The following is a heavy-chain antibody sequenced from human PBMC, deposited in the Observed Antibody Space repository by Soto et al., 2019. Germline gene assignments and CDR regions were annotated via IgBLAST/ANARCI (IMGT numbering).Heavy chain of an antibody. CDR1: GFTFSGSA. D-gene: IGHD5-12*01. CDR2: IRSKANSYAT. CDR3: TRDSGYDYRGYYYYYGMDV. V-gene: IGHV3-73*01. Sequence: PGGSLRLSCAASGFTFSGSAMHWVREASGKGLEWVGRIRSKANSYATAYAASVKGRFTISRDGSKNTAYLQMNSLKTEDTAVYYCTRDSGYDYRGYYYYYGMDVWGQGTTVTVSS. J-gene: IGHJ6*02.